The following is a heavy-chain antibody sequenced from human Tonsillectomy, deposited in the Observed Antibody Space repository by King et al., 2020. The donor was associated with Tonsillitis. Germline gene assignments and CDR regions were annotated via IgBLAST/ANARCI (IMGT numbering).Heavy chain of an antibody. CDR1: EYTFTTYW. J-gene: IGHJ3*02. CDR2: IRPADSDT. Sequence: VQLVESGAEVKKPGESLKISCTGSEYTFTTYWIGWVRQMPGKGLEWMGIIRPADSDTKYSPSFQGQVTISADKSINTAYLQWSSLKASDTAMYYCARWITPASHSAFDIWGQGTSVTVSS. V-gene: IGHV5-51*01. CDR3: ARWITPASHSAFDI. D-gene: IGHD2-2*01.